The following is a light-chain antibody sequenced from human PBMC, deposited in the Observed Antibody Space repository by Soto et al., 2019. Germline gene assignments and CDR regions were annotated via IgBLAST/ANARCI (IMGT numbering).Light chain of an antibody. CDR2: DAS. CDR1: QSVSSY. CDR3: QQRYNWPFT. J-gene: IGKJ3*01. V-gene: IGKV3-11*01. Sequence: EIVLTQSPATLSLSPGERATLSCRASQSVSSYLAWFQQKPGQAPRLLIYDASNRATGIPARFGGSGSGTAFTLTISSLAPEDFALYYCQQRYNWPFTIGPGTKVDI.